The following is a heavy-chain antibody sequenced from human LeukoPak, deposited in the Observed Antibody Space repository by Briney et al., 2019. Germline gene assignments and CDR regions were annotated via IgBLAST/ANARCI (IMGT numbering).Heavy chain of an antibody. J-gene: IGHJ5*02. Sequence: SETLSLTCAVYGGSFSGYYWSWIRQPPGKGLEWIGYIYYSGSTYYNPSLKGRVTISVDTSKNQFSLKLSSVTAADTAVYYCARARHNWFDPWGQGTLVTVSS. CDR2: IYYSGST. V-gene: IGHV4-30-4*08. CDR3: ARARHNWFDP. CDR1: GGSFSGYY.